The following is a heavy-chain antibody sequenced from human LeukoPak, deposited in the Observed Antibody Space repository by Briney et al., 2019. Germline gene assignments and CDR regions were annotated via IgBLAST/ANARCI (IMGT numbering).Heavy chain of an antibody. J-gene: IGHJ6*02. CDR2: IKQDGSEK. CDR3: AREVVVVVAATDYYGMDV. CDR1: GFTFSSYW. Sequence: GGSLRLSCAASGFTFSSYWMSWVRQAPGKGLEWVANIKQDGSEKYYVDSVKGRFTISRDNAKNSLYLQMNSLRAEDTAVYYCAREVVVVVAATDYYGMDVWGQGTTVTVSS. V-gene: IGHV3-7*01. D-gene: IGHD2-15*01.